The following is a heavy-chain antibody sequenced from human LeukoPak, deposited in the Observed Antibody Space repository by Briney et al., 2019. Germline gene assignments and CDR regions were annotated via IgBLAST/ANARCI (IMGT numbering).Heavy chain of an antibody. J-gene: IGHJ4*02. V-gene: IGHV3-9*01. CDR3: AKGVDVGATNAFGY. CDR2: ISWNSGSI. CDR1: GFTFDDYA. D-gene: IGHD1-26*01. Sequence: PGGSLRLSCAATGFTFDDYAMHWVRQAPGKGLEWVSGISWNSGSIGYADSVKGRFTISRDNAKNSLYLQMNSLRAEDTALYYCAKGVDVGATNAFGYWGQGALVTVSS.